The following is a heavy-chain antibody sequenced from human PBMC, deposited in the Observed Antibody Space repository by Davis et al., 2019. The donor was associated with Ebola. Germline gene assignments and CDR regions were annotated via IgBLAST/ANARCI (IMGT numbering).Heavy chain of an antibody. V-gene: IGHV4-31*03. J-gene: IGHJ4*02. CDR2: IYYSGST. CDR3: ARVIPHTGTYQKYYFDY. D-gene: IGHD1-26*01. Sequence: SETLSLTCTVSGGSISSGGYYWSWIRQHPGKGLEWIGYIYYSGSTYYNASLKSRVTISVDTSKNQFSLKLNSVTAADTAVYYCARVIPHTGTYQKYYFDYWGQGNLVTVSS. CDR1: GGSISSGGYY.